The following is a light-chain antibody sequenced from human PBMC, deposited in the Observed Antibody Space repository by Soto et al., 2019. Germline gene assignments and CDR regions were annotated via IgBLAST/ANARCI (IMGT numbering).Light chain of an antibody. V-gene: IGKV1-13*02. CDR1: XXIXXX. CDR3: QQFQSYALT. CDR2: DAS. Sequence: AIQLTQSPSSLSASVGDRVTITCRAXXXIXXXLAWYQHKPGRAPRLLIYDASSLQSGVSSRFSGSGSGTDFTLTISSLXPXDFATYYCQQFQSYALTFGGGTKLEIK. J-gene: IGKJ4*01.